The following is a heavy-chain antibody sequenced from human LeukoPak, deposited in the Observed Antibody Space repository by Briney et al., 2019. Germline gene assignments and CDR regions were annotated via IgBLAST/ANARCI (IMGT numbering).Heavy chain of an antibody. CDR1: GFTFSSYG. D-gene: IGHD2-8*01. J-gene: IGHJ4*02. Sequence: GRSLRLSCAASGFTFSSYGMHWVRQAPGKGLEWVAVISYDGSNKYYADSVKGRFTISRDNSKNTLYLQMNSLRAEDTAVYYCAKDHGWAYCTNGVCYLDYWGQGTLVTVSS. CDR3: AKDHGWAYCTNGVCYLDY. CDR2: ISYDGSNK. V-gene: IGHV3-30*18.